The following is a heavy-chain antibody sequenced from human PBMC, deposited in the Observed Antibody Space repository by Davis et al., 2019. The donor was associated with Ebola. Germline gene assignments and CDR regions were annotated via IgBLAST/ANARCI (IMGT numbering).Heavy chain of an antibody. Sequence: SGPTLAHPTQPLTLTCTFSVFPLRDTPVAVGWLRQPPGTPLEWLALILCHDDKRFSPSLKSRLTITKDTSKNQVGLTMANMDPVDTATYYCAHTDSSGWFLDYLDYWGPGILVTVSS. J-gene: IGHJ4*02. CDR2: ILCHDDK. CDR3: AHTDSSGWFLDYLDY. CDR1: VFPLRDTPVA. V-gene: IGHV2-5*01. D-gene: IGHD6-13*01.